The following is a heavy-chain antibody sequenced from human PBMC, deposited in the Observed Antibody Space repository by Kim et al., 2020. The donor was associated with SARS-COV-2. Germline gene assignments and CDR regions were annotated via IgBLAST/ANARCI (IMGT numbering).Heavy chain of an antibody. Sequence: GGSLRLSCVTSGFTLVNYAMTWVRQSPGKGLEWVASISDQGRLQYYADSVRGRFSISRDNTKNMVFLQMTSLRARDKAGYYCVRDCGYDRRGVATRDFSYIGMDVWAQRTALTVSS. V-gene: IGHV3-23*01. J-gene: IGHJ6*02. CDR2: ISDQGRLQ. D-gene: IGHD5-12*01. CDR3: VRDCGYDRRGVATRDFSYIGMDV. CDR1: GFTLVNYA.